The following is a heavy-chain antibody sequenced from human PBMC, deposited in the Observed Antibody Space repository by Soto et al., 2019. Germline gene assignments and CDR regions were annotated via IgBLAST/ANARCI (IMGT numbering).Heavy chain of an antibody. J-gene: IGHJ6*02. CDR3: ARQGWSGYYYYGMDV. Sequence: GESLKISCKGSGYSFTSYWISWVLQMPEKGLEWMGRIDPSDSYTNYSPSFQGHVTISADKSISTAYLQWSSLKASDTAMYYCARQGWSGYYYYGMDVWGQGTTVTVSS. CDR2: IDPSDSYT. D-gene: IGHD3-10*01. V-gene: IGHV5-10-1*01. CDR1: GYSFTSYW.